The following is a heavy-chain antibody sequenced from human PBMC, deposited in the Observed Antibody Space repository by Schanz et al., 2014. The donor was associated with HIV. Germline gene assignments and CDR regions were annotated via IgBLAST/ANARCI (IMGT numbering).Heavy chain of an antibody. CDR1: GFSFSIYA. Sequence: EEQLMESGGGLVQPGGSLRLSCKGSGFSFSIYAMSWVRQAPGKGLEWVSAISGTGSKTDYADSVKGRFTISRDNSKDTLYLKMNSLRVEDTAVYYCAKDRIGGYSAYDFDSWGQGTLVTVSS. V-gene: IGHV3-23*01. CDR3: AKDRIGGYSAYDFDS. CDR2: ISGTGSKT. D-gene: IGHD5-12*01. J-gene: IGHJ4*02.